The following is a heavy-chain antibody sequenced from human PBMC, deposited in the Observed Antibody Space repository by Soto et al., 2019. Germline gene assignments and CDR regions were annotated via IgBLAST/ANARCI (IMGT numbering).Heavy chain of an antibody. Sequence: GGSLRLSCAASGFTFSGSAMHWVRQASGKGLEWVGRIRSKANSYATAYAASVKGRFTISRDDSKNTAYLQMNSLKTEDTAVYYCTRLHREASVATIHMDVWGKGTTVTVSS. CDR2: IRSKANSYAT. CDR3: TRLHREASVATIHMDV. J-gene: IGHJ6*03. V-gene: IGHV3-73*01. D-gene: IGHD5-12*01. CDR1: GFTFSGSA.